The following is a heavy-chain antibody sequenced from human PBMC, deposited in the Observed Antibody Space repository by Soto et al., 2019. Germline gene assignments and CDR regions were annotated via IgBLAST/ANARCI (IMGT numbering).Heavy chain of an antibody. D-gene: IGHD4-17*01. J-gene: IGHJ4*02. CDR1: GGSVRGKTYY. Sequence: PSETLFLTCSVSGGSVRGKTYYWSWIRQPPGKSLEWIGYVYYSGTTNYNPSLKSRVTISVDLSKNRFSLRLSSVTTADTALYYCARTTAVPNTLRSRYFFDYWGQGTLVTVSS. CDR3: ARTTAVPNTLRSRYFFDY. V-gene: IGHV4-61*01. CDR2: VYYSGTT.